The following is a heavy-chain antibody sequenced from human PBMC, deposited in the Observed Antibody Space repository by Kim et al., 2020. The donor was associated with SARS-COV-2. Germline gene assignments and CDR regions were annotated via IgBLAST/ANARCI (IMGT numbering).Heavy chain of an antibody. CDR1: GGSISSYY. V-gene: IGHV4-59*01. D-gene: IGHD2-15*01. Sequence: SETLSLTCTVSGGSISSYYWSWIRQPPGKGLEWIGYIYYSGSTNYNPSLKSRVTISVDTSKNQFSLKLSSVTAADTAVYYCARDQDKWITGGYFDYWGQG. J-gene: IGHJ4*02. CDR2: IYYSGST. CDR3: ARDQDKWITGGYFDY.